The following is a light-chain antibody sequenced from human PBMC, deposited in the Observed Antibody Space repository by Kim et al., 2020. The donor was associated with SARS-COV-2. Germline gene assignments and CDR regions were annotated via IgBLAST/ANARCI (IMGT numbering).Light chain of an antibody. Sequence: PGGTVTLTCASSTGAVTSGYYPNWFQQKPGQTPRALIYSTTYKHSWTPARFSGYLLGGKAALTLSGAQPEDEAEYYCLLYYGGAWVFGGGTQLTVL. CDR2: STT. CDR3: LLYYGGAWV. V-gene: IGLV7-43*01. J-gene: IGLJ3*02. CDR1: TGAVTSGYY.